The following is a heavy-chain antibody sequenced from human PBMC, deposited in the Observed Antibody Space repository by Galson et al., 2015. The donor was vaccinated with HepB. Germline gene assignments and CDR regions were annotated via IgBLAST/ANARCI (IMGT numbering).Heavy chain of an antibody. V-gene: IGHV3-74*01. J-gene: IGHJ3*02. CDR1: GFTFSDYY. Sequence: SLRLSCAASGFTFSDYYMSWIRQAPGKGLVWVSRINSDGSSTSYADSVKGRFTISRDNAKNTLYLQMNSLRAEDTAVYYCARWGDIVGAERGGDAFEIWGQGTMVTVSS. CDR3: ARWGDIVGAERGGDAFEI. D-gene: IGHD1-26*01. CDR2: INSDGSST.